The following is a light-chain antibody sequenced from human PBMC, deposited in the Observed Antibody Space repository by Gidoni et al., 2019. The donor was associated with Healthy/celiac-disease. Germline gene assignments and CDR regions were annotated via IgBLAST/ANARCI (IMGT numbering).Light chain of an antibody. V-gene: IGKV4-1*01. CDR1: QSVLYSSNNKNY. CDR2: WAS. CDR3: QQYYSTPQT. Sequence: DIVMTQSPDSLAVSLGERATINCKSSQSVLYSSNNKNYLAWYQQKPGQPPKLLIYWASTRESGVPDRFSRSGSGTDFTLTIISLQAEDVAVYYCQQYYSTPQTFGGGTKVEIK. J-gene: IGKJ4*01.